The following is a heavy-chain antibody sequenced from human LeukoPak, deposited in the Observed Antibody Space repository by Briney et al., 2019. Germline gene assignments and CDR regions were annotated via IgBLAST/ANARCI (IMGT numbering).Heavy chain of an antibody. V-gene: IGHV1-2*02. CDR3: VRALPSDY. CDR2: ISPNSGGT. D-gene: IGHD3-10*01. J-gene: IGHJ4*02. Sequence: ASVKVSCKASGYTFADNYIHWVRQAPGQGLEWMGWISPNSGGTNYAQKFQGRVTMTRDTSITTAYMELSRLRSDDTAVYYCVRALPSDYWGQGTLVTVSS. CDR1: GYTFADNY.